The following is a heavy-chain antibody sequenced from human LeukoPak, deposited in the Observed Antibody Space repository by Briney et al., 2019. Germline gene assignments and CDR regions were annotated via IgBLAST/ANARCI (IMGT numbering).Heavy chain of an antibody. CDR3: ASENGAFDI. J-gene: IGHJ3*02. V-gene: IGHV3-30*04. CDR2: TTYDESYK. D-gene: IGHD2-8*01. Sequence: GRSLRLSCGASGFTFSTYPLHWVRQAPGQGLEWVAVTTYDESYKYYADSVKGRFTISRDNSKNTLYLQMNSLRAEDTAVYYCASENGAFDIWGQGTMVTVS. CDR1: GFTFSTYP.